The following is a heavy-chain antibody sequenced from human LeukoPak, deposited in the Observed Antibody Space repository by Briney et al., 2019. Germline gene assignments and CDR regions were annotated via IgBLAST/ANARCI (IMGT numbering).Heavy chain of an antibody. CDR3: TRVTTGHDY. CDR2: INHSGYT. V-gene: IGHV4-34*01. Sequence: SETLSLTCAVSGVSFSVYYWAWVRQTPGKGLEWIGEINHSGYTNYSPSLKRRGTLSIDTSRKQFALNLRSVSVADAGFYYGTRVTTGHDYGGQGTLVTVSS. D-gene: IGHD4-17*01. CDR1: GVSFSVYY. J-gene: IGHJ4*02.